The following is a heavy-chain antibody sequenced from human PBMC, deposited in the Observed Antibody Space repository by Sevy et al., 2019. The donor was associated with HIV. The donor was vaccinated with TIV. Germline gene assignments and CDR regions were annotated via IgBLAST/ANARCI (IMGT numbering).Heavy chain of an antibody. J-gene: IGHJ6*03. V-gene: IGHV3-23*01. D-gene: IGHD2-21*02. CDR2: ISGSGDYT. CDR1: GFSFSGYA. CDR3: AFCISGDLYYFYHLDV. Sequence: GGSLRLSCAASGFSFSGYALTWVRQAPGKGLEWVAAISGSGDYTYYADSVKGRVTISRDSSKKMLYLQINRLNAEDTAVYYCAFCISGDLYYFYHLDVWGKGTAVTVSS.